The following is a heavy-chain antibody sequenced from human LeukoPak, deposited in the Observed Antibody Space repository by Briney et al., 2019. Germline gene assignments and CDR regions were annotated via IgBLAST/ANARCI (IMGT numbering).Heavy chain of an antibody. CDR3: ARIGAGSSRDY. V-gene: IGHV3-21*01. CDR1: GFTFSNFA. CDR2: IVGSSST. J-gene: IGHJ4*02. D-gene: IGHD6-13*01. Sequence: NPGGSLRLSCAASGFTFSNFAMTWVRQAPGKGLEWVSSIVGSSSTYYADSLKGRFTISRDNAKNSLYLQMNNLRAEDTAVYYCARIGAGSSRDYWGQGTLVTVSS.